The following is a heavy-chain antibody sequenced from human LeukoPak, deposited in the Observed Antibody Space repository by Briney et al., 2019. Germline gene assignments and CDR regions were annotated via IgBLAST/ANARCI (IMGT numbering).Heavy chain of an antibody. V-gene: IGHV3-30*04. CDR3: ARARGCSLPIDY. Sequence: GRSLRLSCAASGFTFSSYAMHWVRQAPGKGLEWVAVISYDGSNKYYADSVKGRFTISRDNSKNTLYLQMNSLRAEDTAVYYCARARGCSLPIDYWGQGTLVTVSS. J-gene: IGHJ4*02. D-gene: IGHD5-18*01. CDR1: GFTFSSYA. CDR2: ISYDGSNK.